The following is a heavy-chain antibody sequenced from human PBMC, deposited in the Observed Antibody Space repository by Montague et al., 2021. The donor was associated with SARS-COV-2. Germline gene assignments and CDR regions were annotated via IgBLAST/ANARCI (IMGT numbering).Heavy chain of an antibody. V-gene: IGHV3-11*06. CDR2: ISGSTYT. Sequence: SLRLSCAASGFTFSDYYMFWIRQSPGKGLEYISYISGSTYTNYADSVKGRFTISRDNTKDSLFLQMNSLRAEDTAVYYCARGGSGYDSPLEYWGQGALVTVPS. CDR1: GFTFSDYY. CDR3: ARGGSGYDSPLEY. D-gene: IGHD6-25*01. J-gene: IGHJ4*02.